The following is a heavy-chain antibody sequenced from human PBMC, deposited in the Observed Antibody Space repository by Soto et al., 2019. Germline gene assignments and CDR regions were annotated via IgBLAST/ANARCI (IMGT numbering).Heavy chain of an antibody. CDR1: GGSISSYY. Sequence: PSETLSLTCTVSGGSISSYYWSWIRQPPGKGLEWIGYIYYSGSTNYNPSLKSRVTITVDTSKNQFSLKLSSVTAADTAVYYCERGVTIFGVVKWGQGTLVTVSS. V-gene: IGHV4-59*01. J-gene: IGHJ4*02. CDR3: ERGVTIFGVVK. D-gene: IGHD3-3*01. CDR2: IYYSGST.